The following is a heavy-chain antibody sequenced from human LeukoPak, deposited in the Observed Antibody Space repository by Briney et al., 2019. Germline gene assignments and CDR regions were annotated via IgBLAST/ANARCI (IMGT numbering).Heavy chain of an antibody. CDR1: GYSISSGYY. D-gene: IGHD3-22*01. Sequence: PPETLSLTCAVSGYSISSGYYWRWIRQPPGKGLEWIGSIYHSGSTYYDPSLKSRVTVSVDTSKNQFSLKLSSVTAADTAVYYCARLGRDYYDSSGYYHYWGQGTLVTVSS. CDR2: IYHSGST. V-gene: IGHV4-38-2*01. CDR3: ARLGRDYYDSSGYYHY. J-gene: IGHJ4*02.